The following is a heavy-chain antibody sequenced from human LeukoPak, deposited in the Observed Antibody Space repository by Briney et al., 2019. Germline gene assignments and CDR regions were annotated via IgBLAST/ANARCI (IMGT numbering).Heavy chain of an antibody. CDR3: ARRGYDILTGSYYFDY. CDR1: GGSISSYY. V-gene: IGHV4-59*01. Sequence: SETLSLTCTVSGGSISSYYWSWIRQPPGKGLEWIGYIYYSGSTNYNPSLKSRVTISVDTSKNQFSLKLSSVTAADTAVYYCARRGYDILTGSYYFDYWGQGTLVTVSS. CDR2: IYYSGST. D-gene: IGHD3-9*01. J-gene: IGHJ4*02.